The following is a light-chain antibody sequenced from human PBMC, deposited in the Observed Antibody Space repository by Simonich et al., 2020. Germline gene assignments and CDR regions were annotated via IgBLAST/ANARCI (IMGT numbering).Light chain of an antibody. V-gene: IGKV4-1*01. J-gene: IGKJ2*01. CDR3: QQYYSTPYT. CDR1: QSVLYSSNNKNY. Sequence: DIVMTQSPDPLAVSLGARATINCTSSQSVLYSSNNKNYLACYQQKPGQPPKLLIYCASTRESGVPDRFSGSGSGTDFTLTISSLQAEDVAVYYCQQYYSTPYTFGQGTKLEIK. CDR2: CAS.